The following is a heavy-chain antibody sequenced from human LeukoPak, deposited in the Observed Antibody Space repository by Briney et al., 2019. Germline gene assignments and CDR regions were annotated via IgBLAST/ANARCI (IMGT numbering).Heavy chain of an antibody. Sequence: GASVKVSCKASGYTFTSYTIHWARQAPGRRLEWMGWINAGNGNTKYSQKLQGRVTITRDTSASTAYMELSSLRSEDTAMYYCARSYGDYSHFDYWGQGTLVTVSS. V-gene: IGHV1-3*01. CDR3: ARSYGDYSHFDY. J-gene: IGHJ4*02. D-gene: IGHD4-17*01. CDR1: GYTFTSYT. CDR2: INAGNGNT.